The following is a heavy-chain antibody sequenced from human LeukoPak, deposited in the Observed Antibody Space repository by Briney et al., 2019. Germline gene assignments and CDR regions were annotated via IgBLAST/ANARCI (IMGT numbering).Heavy chain of an antibody. D-gene: IGHD3-22*01. CDR3: AKGSKAVVFTRDHYMDV. J-gene: IGHJ6*03. CDR2: ISGSGGST. Sequence: GGSLGLSCAASGFTFSSYAMSWVRQAPGKGLEGVSAISGSGGSTYYADSVKGRFTISRDNSKNTLYLQMNSLRGEDTAVYYCAKGSKAVVFTRDHYMDVWGKGTTVTISS. CDR1: GFTFSSYA. V-gene: IGHV3-23*01.